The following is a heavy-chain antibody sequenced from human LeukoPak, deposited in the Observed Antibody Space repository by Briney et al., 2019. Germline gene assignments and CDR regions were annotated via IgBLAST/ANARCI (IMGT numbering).Heavy chain of an antibody. V-gene: IGHV3-23*01. J-gene: IGHJ4*02. D-gene: IGHD3/OR15-3a*01. CDR3: AKRGVVIRVFLVGFHKGAYYFES. CDR1: GITLSNYG. Sequence: GGSLRLSRAVSGITLSNYGMTWVRQAPGKGLEWVAGISDSSGSTKYADSVKGRFTISRDNPKNTLYLQMNSLTAEDTAVYFCAKRGVVIRVFLVGFHKGAYYFESWGQGALVTVSS. CDR2: ISDSSGST.